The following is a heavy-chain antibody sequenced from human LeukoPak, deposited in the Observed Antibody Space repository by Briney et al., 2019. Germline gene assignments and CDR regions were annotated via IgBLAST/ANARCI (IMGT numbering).Heavy chain of an antibody. CDR3: ARDLYGDYDY. CDR1: GGTFSSYA. V-gene: IGHV1-69*05. CDR2: IIPIFGTA. Sequence: ASVKVSCKASGGTFSSYAISWVRQAPGQGLEWMGRIIPIFGTANYAQKFQGRVTITTDESTSTAYMGLSSLRSEDTAVYYCARDLYGDYDYWGQGTLVTVSS. J-gene: IGHJ4*02. D-gene: IGHD4-17*01.